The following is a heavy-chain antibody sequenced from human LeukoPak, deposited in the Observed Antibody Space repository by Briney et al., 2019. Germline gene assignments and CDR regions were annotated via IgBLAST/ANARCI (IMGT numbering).Heavy chain of an antibody. J-gene: IGHJ4*02. V-gene: IGHV1-69*01. CDR2: IIPIFGTA. Sequence: XXGIIPIFGTANYAQKFHGRVTITADASTSTAYMELSTLRSEDTAVYYCAREDTAMVLVDYSGQGTLVTVSS. D-gene: IGHD5-18*01. CDR3: AREDTAMVLVDY.